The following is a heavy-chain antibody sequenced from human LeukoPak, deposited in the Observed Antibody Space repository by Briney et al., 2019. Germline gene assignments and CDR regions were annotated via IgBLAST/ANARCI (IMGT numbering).Heavy chain of an antibody. J-gene: IGHJ4*02. D-gene: IGHD3-10*01. CDR2: IGGSGDHT. CDR3: TKEGASLGSGYFDC. CDR1: GYTFSSYA. Sequence: PGGSLRLSRAPSGYTFSSYAMSWVRQAPGKGLEWVAAIGGSGDHTFYADSVKGRFTISGDNSKNTLYLQMNSLRVEDAALYYCTKEGASLGSGYFDCWGQGTRVTVSS. V-gene: IGHV3-23*01.